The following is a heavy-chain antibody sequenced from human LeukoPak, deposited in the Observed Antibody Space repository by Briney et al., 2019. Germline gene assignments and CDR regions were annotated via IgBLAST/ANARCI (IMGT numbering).Heavy chain of an antibody. CDR3: AKRSAYYDSRGYYFPFEY. CDR2: ISSSGGNT. V-gene: IGHV3-23*01. Sequence: GGTLRLSCAASGFTFSSYGMSWVCPAPGKGLEWVSSISSSGGNTYYADSVKGRFTISRDNSKNTLYLQMNSLRAEDTAVYYCAKRSAYYDSRGYYFPFEYWGQGTLVTVSS. J-gene: IGHJ4*02. CDR1: GFTFSSYG. D-gene: IGHD3-22*01.